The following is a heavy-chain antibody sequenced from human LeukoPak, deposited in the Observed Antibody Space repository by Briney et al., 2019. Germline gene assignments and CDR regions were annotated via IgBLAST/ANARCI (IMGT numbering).Heavy chain of an antibody. J-gene: IGHJ4*02. CDR2: IYYSGST. CDR3: AREARVYYGSGSYPDY. D-gene: IGHD3-10*01. Sequence: SETLSLTCAVSVYSISSGYYWGWIRQPPGKGLEWIGYIYYSGSTNYNHSLKSRVTISVDTSKNQFSLKLSSVTAADTAVYYCAREARVYYGSGSYPDYWGQGTLVTVSS. CDR1: VYSISSGYY. V-gene: IGHV4-61*01.